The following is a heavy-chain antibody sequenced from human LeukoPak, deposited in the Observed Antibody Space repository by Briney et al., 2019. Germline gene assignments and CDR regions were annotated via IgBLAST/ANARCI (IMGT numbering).Heavy chain of an antibody. D-gene: IGHD3-10*01. CDR1: GVSIGLYH. Sequence: SETLSLTCTVSGVSIGLYHWTWIRQPPGKALEWLGHIYYSESTKYNVSLKSRVTISVDTSKNQFSLRLSSVTAADTAVYYCARDRAAGSDWLDPWGQGTLVTVSS. J-gene: IGHJ5*02. CDR3: ARDRAAGSDWLDP. CDR2: IYYSEST. V-gene: IGHV4-59*01.